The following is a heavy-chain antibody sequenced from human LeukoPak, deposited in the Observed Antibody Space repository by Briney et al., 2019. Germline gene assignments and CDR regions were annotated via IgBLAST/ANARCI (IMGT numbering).Heavy chain of an antibody. V-gene: IGHV4-39*01. CDR2: IYCSGST. D-gene: IGHD5-18*01. Sequence: SETLSLTCTVSSGSISGSIYYWSWIRQTPGKGLEWIGSIYCSGSTYYNPSLKSRVTISVDTSKNQFSLKLSSVTAADTAVYYCARSRDTAMIFDYWGQGTLVTVSS. CDR3: ARSRDTAMIFDY. CDR1: SGSISGSIYY. J-gene: IGHJ4*02.